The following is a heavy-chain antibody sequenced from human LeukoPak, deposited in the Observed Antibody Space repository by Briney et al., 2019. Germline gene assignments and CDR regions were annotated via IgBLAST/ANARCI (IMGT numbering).Heavy chain of an antibody. V-gene: IGHV4-59*01. D-gene: IGHD3-22*01. Sequence: SETLSLTCTVSGGSMSDYYLSWIRQPPGKGLEWIGYIFSTGSTNYNPSLESRVTISVDTSKNQFSLKLNSVTAADTALYYCARDYTMTHAFDIWGQGTLVTVSS. CDR1: GGSMSDYY. J-gene: IGHJ3*02. CDR2: IFSTGST. CDR3: ARDYTMTHAFDI.